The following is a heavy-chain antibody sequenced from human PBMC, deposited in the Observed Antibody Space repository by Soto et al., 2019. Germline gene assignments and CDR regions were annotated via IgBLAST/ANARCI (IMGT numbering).Heavy chain of an antibody. Sequence: ASVKVSCKASGYTFTSYAMHWVRQAPGQRLEWMGWINAGNGNTKYSQKFQGRVTITRDTSASTAYMELSSLRSEDTAVYYCARIKLLWFGELPEAPFDYWGQGTLVTVYS. J-gene: IGHJ4*02. D-gene: IGHD3-10*01. CDR2: INAGNGNT. CDR3: ARIKLLWFGELPEAPFDY. CDR1: GYTFTSYA. V-gene: IGHV1-3*01.